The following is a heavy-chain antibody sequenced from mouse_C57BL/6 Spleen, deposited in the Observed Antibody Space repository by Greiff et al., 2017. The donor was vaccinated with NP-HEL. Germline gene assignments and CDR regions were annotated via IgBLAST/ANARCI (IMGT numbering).Heavy chain of an antibody. CDR3: ARGGYYDYDGFAY. CDR1: GFTFSDYG. V-gene: IGHV5-17*01. J-gene: IGHJ3*01. Sequence: VQLKESGGGLVKPGGSLKLSCAASGFTFSDYGMHWVRQAPEKGLEWVAYISSGSSTIYYADTVKGRFTISRDNAKNTLFLQMTSLRSEDTAMYYCARGGYYDYDGFAYWGQGTLVTVSA. D-gene: IGHD2-4*01. CDR2: ISSGSSTI.